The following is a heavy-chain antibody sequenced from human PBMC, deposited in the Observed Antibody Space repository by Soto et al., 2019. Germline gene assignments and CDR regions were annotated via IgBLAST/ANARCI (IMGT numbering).Heavy chain of an antibody. J-gene: IGHJ4*02. CDR2: ISGSGGST. Sequence: EVQLLESGGGLVQPGGSLRLSCAASGFTFSSYAMSWVRQAPGKGLEWVSAISGSGGSTYYADSVKGRFTISRDNSKNTLYLQMNSLRAEDTAVYYCAKGPMPITMIVVWIDYWGQGTLVTVSS. D-gene: IGHD3-22*01. CDR1: GFTFSSYA. V-gene: IGHV3-23*01. CDR3: AKGPMPITMIVVWIDY.